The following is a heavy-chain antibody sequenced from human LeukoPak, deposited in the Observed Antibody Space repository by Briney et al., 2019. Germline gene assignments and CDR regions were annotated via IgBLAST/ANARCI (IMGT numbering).Heavy chain of an antibody. J-gene: IGHJ4*02. CDR3: ARDGAIVGAGIGY. D-gene: IGHD1-26*01. Sequence: GGSLRLSCAASGFTVSSNYMSWVRQAPGKGLEWVSVIYSGGSTYYADSVKGRFTISRDNSKNTLYLQMNSLRAEDTAVYYCARDGAIVGAGIGYWGQGTLVTVSS. CDR2: IYSGGST. CDR1: GFTVSSNY. V-gene: IGHV3-66*01.